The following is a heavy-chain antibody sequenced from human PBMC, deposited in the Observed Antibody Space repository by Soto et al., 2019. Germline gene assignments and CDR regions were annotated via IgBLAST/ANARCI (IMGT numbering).Heavy chain of an antibody. D-gene: IGHD3-3*01. CDR3: AKDMDDFWSGLPSGMDV. V-gene: IGHV3-30*18. J-gene: IGHJ6*02. CDR2: ISYDGSNK. Sequence: QVQLVESGGGVVQPGRSLRLSCAASGFTFSSYGMHWVRQAPGKGLEWVAVISYDGSNKYYADSVKGRFTISRDNSKNXXYLQMNSLRAEDTAVYYCAKDMDDFWSGLPSGMDVWGQGTTVTVSS. CDR1: GFTFSSYG.